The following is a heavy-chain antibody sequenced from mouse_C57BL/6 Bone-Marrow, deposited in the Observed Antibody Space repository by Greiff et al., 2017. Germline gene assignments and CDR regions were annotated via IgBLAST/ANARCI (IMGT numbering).Heavy chain of an antibody. Sequence: VKLQQPGAELVKPGASVKMSCKASGYTFTSYWITWVKQRPGQGLEWIGDIYPGSGSTNYNEKFKSKATLTVDTSSSTAYMQLSSLTSEDSAVYYCARETITTVVPFAYWGQGTLVTVSA. CDR2: IYPGSGST. CDR1: GYTFTSYW. CDR3: ARETITTVVPFAY. D-gene: IGHD1-1*01. V-gene: IGHV1-55*01. J-gene: IGHJ3*01.